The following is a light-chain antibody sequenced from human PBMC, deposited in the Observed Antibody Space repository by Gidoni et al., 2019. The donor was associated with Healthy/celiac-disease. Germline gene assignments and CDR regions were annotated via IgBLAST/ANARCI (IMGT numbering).Light chain of an antibody. J-gene: IGLJ2*01. CDR1: KLGDKY. CDR2: QDS. CDR3: QAWDSSTAV. Sequence: SYELTQPPSVFVSPGQTASITCSGHKLGDKYACWYLQKPGQSPVLVIYQDSMRPSGIPERFSGSNSGNTATLTISGIQAMDEADYYCQAWDSSTAVFGGGTKLTVL. V-gene: IGLV3-1*01.